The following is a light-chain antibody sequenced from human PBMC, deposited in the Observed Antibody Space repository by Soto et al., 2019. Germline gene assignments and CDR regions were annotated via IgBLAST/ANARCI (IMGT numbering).Light chain of an antibody. V-gene: IGKV3-20*01. Sequence: VVMTQSPATLSVSPGERATLSCRASQSVSISYLAWYQQRPGQAPRLLIYGASSRATGIPDRFSGSGSGTDFTLTINRLEPEDFAVYYCQQYDSSPPFALTFGGGTKVDIK. J-gene: IGKJ4*01. CDR3: QQYDSSPPFALT. CDR1: QSVSISY. CDR2: GAS.